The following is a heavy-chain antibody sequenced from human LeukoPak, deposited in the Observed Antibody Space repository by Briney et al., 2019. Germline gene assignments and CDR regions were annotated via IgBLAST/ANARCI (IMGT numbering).Heavy chain of an antibody. CDR2: IYRSGST. D-gene: IGHD2-15*01. V-gene: IGHV4-38-2*01. J-gene: IGHJ3*02. CDR1: GYSISSGYY. CDR3: ARPDCSGGSCYSVYAFDI. Sequence: PSETLSLTCAVSGYSISSGYYWGWIRQPPGKGLEWIGSIYRSGSTYYNPSLKSRVTISVDTSKNQFSLKLSSVTAADTAVYYCARPDCSGGSCYSVYAFDIWGQGTMVTVSS.